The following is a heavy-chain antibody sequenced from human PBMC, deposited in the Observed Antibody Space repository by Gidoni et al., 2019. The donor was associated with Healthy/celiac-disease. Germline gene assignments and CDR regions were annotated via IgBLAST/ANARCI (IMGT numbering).Heavy chain of an antibody. D-gene: IGHD3-10*01. Sequence: VQPGGSLRLSCAASGFTFSRYWMSWVRQAPGKGLEWVANIKQDGSEKYYVDSVKGRFTISRDNAKNSLYLQMNSLRAEDTAVYYCARYYGSGSYYNYYYYGMDVWGQGTTVTVSS. V-gene: IGHV3-7*03. J-gene: IGHJ6*02. CDR1: GFTFSRYW. CDR3: ARYYGSGSYYNYYYYGMDV. CDR2: IKQDGSEK.